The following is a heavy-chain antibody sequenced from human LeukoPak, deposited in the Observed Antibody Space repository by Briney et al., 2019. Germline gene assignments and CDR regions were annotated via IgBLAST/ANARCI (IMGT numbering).Heavy chain of an antibody. CDR3: ARVLTGGGYSSSWFPAPGGPPYYYGMDV. Sequence: SETLSLTCSVSGDSVSSHSWTWIRQPAGKGLEWIGRFRTDGSTKYNPSLMSRVTMSIDTSKNQLSLKMTSVTAADTAVYYCARVLTGGGYSSSWFPAPGGPPYYYGMDVWGQGTTVTVSS. V-gene: IGHV4-4*07. J-gene: IGHJ6*02. CDR1: GDSVSSHS. CDR2: FRTDGST. D-gene: IGHD6-13*01.